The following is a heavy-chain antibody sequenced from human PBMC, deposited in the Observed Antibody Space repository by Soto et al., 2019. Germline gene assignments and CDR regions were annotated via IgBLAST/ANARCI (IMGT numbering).Heavy chain of an antibody. D-gene: IGHD6-19*01. Sequence: GASVKVSCKISGHTLTEFSIHWVRQAPGQGLEWMGWINPNSGGTNYAQKFQGRVTMTRDTSISTAYMELSRLRSDDTAVYYCAIWGGEEPVAGTEDDYWGQGTLVTVSS. J-gene: IGHJ4*02. CDR2: INPNSGGT. V-gene: IGHV1-2*02. CDR1: GHTLTEFS. CDR3: AIWGGEEPVAGTEDDY.